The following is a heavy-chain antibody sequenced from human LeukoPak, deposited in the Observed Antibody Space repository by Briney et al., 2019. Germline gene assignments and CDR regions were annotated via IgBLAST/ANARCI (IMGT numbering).Heavy chain of an antibody. CDR2: IIPIFGTA. Sequence: SLKVSCKASGGTFSSYAISWVRQAPGQGLEWMVGIIPIFGTANYAQKFQGRVTITADESTSTAYMELSSLRSEDTAVYYCARVGAYCGGDCYSWYFDYWGQGTLVTVSS. V-gene: IGHV1-69*13. D-gene: IGHD2-21*01. CDR3: ARVGAYCGGDCYSWYFDY. CDR1: GGTFSSYA. J-gene: IGHJ4*02.